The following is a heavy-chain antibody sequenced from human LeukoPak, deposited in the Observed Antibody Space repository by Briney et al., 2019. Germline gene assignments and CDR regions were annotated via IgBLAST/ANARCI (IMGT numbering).Heavy chain of an antibody. CDR1: GFTFSSYS. D-gene: IGHD5-24*01. CDR2: ISGSGGTT. CDR3: AKVQEMDTILPPFHY. Sequence: GGSLRLSCAASGFTFSSYSMNWVRQAPGKGLEWVSAISGSGGTTFYADSVKDRFTISRDNSKNTLYLQVNSLRAADTAIYYCAKVQEMDTILPPFHYWGQGTLVTVSS. V-gene: IGHV3-23*01. J-gene: IGHJ4*02.